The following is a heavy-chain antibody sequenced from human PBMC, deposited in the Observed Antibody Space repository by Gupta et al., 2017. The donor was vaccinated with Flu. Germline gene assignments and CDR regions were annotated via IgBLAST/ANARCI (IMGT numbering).Heavy chain of an antibody. Sequence: QVTLKESGPVLVKPTETLTLTCTVSGFSLSNARMGVSWIRQPPGKALEWLAHIFSNDEKSYSTSLKSRLTISKDTSKSQVVLTMTNMDPVDTATYYCARIQWGYSSGWYGYYFDYWGQGTLVTVSS. CDR2: IFSNDEK. D-gene: IGHD6-19*01. CDR3: ARIQWGYSSGWYGYYFDY. J-gene: IGHJ4*02. V-gene: IGHV2-26*01. CDR1: GFSLSNARMG.